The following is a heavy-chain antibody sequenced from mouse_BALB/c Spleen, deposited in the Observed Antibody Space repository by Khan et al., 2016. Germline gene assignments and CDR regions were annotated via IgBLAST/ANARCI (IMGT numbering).Heavy chain of an antibody. J-gene: IGHJ3*01. CDR2: INTETGEP. Sequence: QIQLVQSGPELKKPGETVKISCKASGYTFTDYSMHWVKQTPGKGLKWMGWINTETGEPTYADDFKGRFAFSLETSASTAYLQITNLKNEDTATYFCARATLLRLLADWGQGTLVTVSA. CDR1: GYTFTDYS. CDR3: ARATLLRLLAD. D-gene: IGHD1-2*01. V-gene: IGHV9-2-1*01.